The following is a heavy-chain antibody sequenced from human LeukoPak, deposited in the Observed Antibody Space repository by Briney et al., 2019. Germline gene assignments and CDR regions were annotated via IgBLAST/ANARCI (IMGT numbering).Heavy chain of an antibody. V-gene: IGHV1-18*01. J-gene: IGHJ4*02. Sequence: SVKVSCKASGYIFTSYGITWVRQAPGQGLEWMGWISTYNDNTAYAQKFQGRVTMTTDTSTSTAYMEMRSLTSDDTAVYYCAREETYYDSSGTDIWGQGTLVTVSS. CDR2: ISTYNDNT. CDR1: GYIFTSYG. D-gene: IGHD3-22*01. CDR3: AREETYYDSSGTDI.